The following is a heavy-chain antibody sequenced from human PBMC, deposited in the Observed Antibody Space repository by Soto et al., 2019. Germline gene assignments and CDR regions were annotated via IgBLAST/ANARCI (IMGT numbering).Heavy chain of an antibody. CDR3: AKLLGVAGISRPVDY. D-gene: IGHD6-19*01. J-gene: IGHJ4*02. V-gene: IGHV3-23*01. Sequence: GGSLRLSCAASGFTFSSYAMSWVRQAPGKGLEWVSAISGSGGSTYYADSVKGRFTISRDNSKNTLYLQMNSLRAEDTAVYYCAKLLGVAGISRPVDYWGQGTLVTVSS. CDR1: GFTFSSYA. CDR2: ISGSGGST.